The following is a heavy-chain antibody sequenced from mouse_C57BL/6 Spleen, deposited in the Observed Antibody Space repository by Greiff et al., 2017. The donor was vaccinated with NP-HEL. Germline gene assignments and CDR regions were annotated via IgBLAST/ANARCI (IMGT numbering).Heavy chain of an antibody. D-gene: IGHD1-1*01. V-gene: IGHV1-82*01. CDR1: GYAFSSSW. Sequence: QVQLQQSGPELVKPGASVKISCKASGYAFSSSWMNWVKQRPGKGLEWIGRIYPGDGDTNYNGKFKGKATLTADKSSSTAYMQLSSLTSEDSAVYFCARMYYYGSSYDYFDYWGQAPLSQSPQ. CDR3: ARMYYYGSSYDYFDY. CDR2: IYPGDGDT. J-gene: IGHJ2*01.